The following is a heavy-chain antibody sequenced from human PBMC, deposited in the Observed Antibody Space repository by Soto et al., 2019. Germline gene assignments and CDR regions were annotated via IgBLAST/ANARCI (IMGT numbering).Heavy chain of an antibody. D-gene: IGHD6-19*01. J-gene: IGHJ4*02. CDR2: IYHSGST. Sequence: PSETLSLTCAVSGGFISSSNWWSWVRQPPGKGLEWIGEIYHSGSTNYNPSLKSRVTISVDKSKNQFSLKLSSVTAADTAVYYCARFSLTTVAALFDYWGQGTLVTVSS. CDR3: ARFSLTTVAALFDY. CDR1: GGFISSSNW. V-gene: IGHV4-4*02.